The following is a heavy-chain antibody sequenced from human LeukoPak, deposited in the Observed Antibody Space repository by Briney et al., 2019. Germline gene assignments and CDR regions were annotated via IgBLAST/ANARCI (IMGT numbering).Heavy chain of an antibody. D-gene: IGHD6-6*01. V-gene: IGHV3-30-3*01. CDR1: GFTFSSYA. J-gene: IGHJ4*02. Sequence: GGSLRLSCAASGFTFSSYAMHWVRQAPGKGLEWVAVISYDGSNKYYADSVKGRFTISRDNSKNTLYLQMSSLRAEDTAVYYCAREGVWASIAARPDYWGQGTLVTVSS. CDR3: AREGVWASIAARPDY. CDR2: ISYDGSNK.